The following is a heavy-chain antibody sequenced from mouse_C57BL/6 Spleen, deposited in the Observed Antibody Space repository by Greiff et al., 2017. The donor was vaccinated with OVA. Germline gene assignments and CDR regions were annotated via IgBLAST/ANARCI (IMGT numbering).Heavy chain of an antibody. CDR1: GYTFTSYW. V-gene: IGHV1-55*01. J-gene: IGHJ4*01. D-gene: IGHD2-1*01. CDR2: IYPGSGST. Sequence: QVQLQQSGAELVKPGASVKMSCKASGYTFTSYWITWVKQRPGQGLEWIGDIYPGSGSTNYNEKFKSKATLTVDTSSSTAYMQLSSLTSEDSAVCYCALYYGNYIYAMDYWGKGTSVTVSS. CDR3: ALYYGNYIYAMDY.